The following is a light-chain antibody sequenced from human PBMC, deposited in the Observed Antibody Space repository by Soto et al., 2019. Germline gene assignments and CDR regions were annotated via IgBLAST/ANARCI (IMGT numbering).Light chain of an antibody. CDR3: SSYTSSSTLNV. CDR1: SSDVGGYNY. V-gene: IGLV2-14*01. Sequence: QPALTQPASVSGSPGQSITISCTGTSSDVGGYNYVSWYQQHPGKAPKLMIYDVSNRPSGVSNRFSCSKSGNTASLIISGLQAEDEADYYCSSYTSSSTLNVFGTGTKVTVL. CDR2: DVS. J-gene: IGLJ1*01.